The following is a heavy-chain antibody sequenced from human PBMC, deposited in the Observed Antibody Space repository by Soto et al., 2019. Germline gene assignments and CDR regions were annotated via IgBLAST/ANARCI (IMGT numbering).Heavy chain of an antibody. Sequence: GESLKISCKGSGYSFTSYWIGWVRQAPGQGLEWMGWISAYNGNTNYAQKLQGRVTMTTDTSTSTAYMELRSLRSDDTAVYYCARDRYYGSGIRFDYWGQGTXVTVSS. D-gene: IGHD3-10*01. J-gene: IGHJ4*02. CDR1: GYSFTSYW. CDR2: ISAYNGNT. CDR3: ARDRYYGSGIRFDY. V-gene: IGHV1-18*04.